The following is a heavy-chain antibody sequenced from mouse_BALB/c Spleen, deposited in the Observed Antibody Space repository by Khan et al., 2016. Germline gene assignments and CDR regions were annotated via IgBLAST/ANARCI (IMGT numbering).Heavy chain of an antibody. J-gene: IGHJ2*01. V-gene: IGHV3-8*02. CDR1: GDSITSGY. D-gene: IGHD2-3*01. CDR2: ISYSDNT. CDR3: ATYDGYYFDY. Sequence: EVQLQESGPSLVKPSQTLSLTCSVTGDSITSGYWNWIRKFPGNKLDYMGYISYSDNTYYIPSLKSRISITRDTSKNQYYLHLNSVTAEDTATYYCATYDGYYFDYWGQGTTLTVSS.